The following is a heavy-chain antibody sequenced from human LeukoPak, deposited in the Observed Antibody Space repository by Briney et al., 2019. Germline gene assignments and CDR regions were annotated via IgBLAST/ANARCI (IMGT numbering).Heavy chain of an antibody. CDR1: GFTFSSYA. J-gene: IGHJ6*02. CDR3: ATLSDRNFYYSYGLDV. D-gene: IGHD1-14*01. Sequence: GGSLRLSCAASGFTFSSYAMSWVRQAPGKGLEWVSSISSGSSYIYYADSVKGRFTISRDNAKNSLNLQMNSLRAEDTAVYYCATLSDRNFYYSYGLDVWGQGTTVTVS. CDR2: ISSGSSYI. V-gene: IGHV3-21*01.